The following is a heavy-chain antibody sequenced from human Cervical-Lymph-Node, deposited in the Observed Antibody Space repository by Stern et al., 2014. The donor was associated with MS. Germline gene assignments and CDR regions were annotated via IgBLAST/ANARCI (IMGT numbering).Heavy chain of an antibody. CDR3: SITDSAWDNPFHFYGMDV. Sequence: VQLVESGAEVKKPGSSVKISCKASGGTLNRNAFSWGRQAPGQGLEWLGGVIPISVKTAYSQKFQASVTLTADESTGTAYMELRSLRSEDTAVFYCSITDSAWDNPFHFYGMDVWGQGTTVTVSS. J-gene: IGHJ6*02. D-gene: IGHD6-19*01. CDR2: VIPISVKT. CDR1: GGTLNRNA. V-gene: IGHV1-69*01.